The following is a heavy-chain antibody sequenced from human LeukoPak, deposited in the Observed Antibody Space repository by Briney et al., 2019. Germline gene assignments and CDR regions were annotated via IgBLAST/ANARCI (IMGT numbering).Heavy chain of an antibody. V-gene: IGHV3-30*03. J-gene: IGHJ4*02. CDR2: ISYDGSKQ. D-gene: IGHD4-17*01. CDR1: GFTFSNYG. CDR3: ARDRSVTTYFDY. Sequence: GGSLRLSCAASGFTFSNYGMHWVRQAPGKGLEWVAVISYDGSKQYYADSVKGRFTISRDNSKNTLYLLMNSLRADDTAVYHCARDRSVTTYFDYWGQGTLVTVSS.